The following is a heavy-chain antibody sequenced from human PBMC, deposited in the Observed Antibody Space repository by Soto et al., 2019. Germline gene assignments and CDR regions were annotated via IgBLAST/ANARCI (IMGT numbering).Heavy chain of an antibody. Sequence: ASVKVSCKASGYTFTSYYMHWVRQAPGQGLEWMGIINPSGGSTSYAQKFQGRVTMTRDTSTSTVYMELSSLRSEDTAVYYCARVLNTISQRTSGYYYYGMDVWGQGTTVTVSS. D-gene: IGHD3-3*01. CDR3: ARVLNTISQRTSGYYYYGMDV. J-gene: IGHJ6*02. V-gene: IGHV1-46*01. CDR1: GYTFTSYY. CDR2: INPSGGST.